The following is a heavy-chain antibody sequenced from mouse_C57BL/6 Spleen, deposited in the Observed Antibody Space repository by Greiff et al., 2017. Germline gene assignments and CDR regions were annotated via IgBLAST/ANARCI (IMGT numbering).Heavy chain of an antibody. CDR1: GFNIKDYY. J-gene: IGHJ4*01. V-gene: IGHV14-2*01. Sequence: EVKLVESGAELVKPGASVKLSCTASGFNIKDYYMHWVKQRNEQRLEWIGSIDPEDGETKYAPKFKGKATITADKSSNPAYRQVSSLTSEDTAVYYCARCPSYCDSSSYAIDYWGQGTSVTVSS. CDR3: ARCPSYCDSSSYAIDY. CDR2: IDPEDGET. D-gene: IGHD1-1*01.